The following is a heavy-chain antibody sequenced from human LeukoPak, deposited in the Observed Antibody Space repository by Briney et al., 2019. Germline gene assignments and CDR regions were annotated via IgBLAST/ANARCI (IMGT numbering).Heavy chain of an antibody. CDR1: GYSFTNYW. CDR3: ARLSGSQIMVRGVIYPDYFDF. V-gene: IGHV5-51*01. CDR2: ISPGDSET. J-gene: IGHJ4*02. D-gene: IGHD3-10*01. Sequence: GESLKISCKGSGYSFTNYWIGWVRQMPGKGLEWMGIISPGDSETTYSPSFQGQVTFSADKSVTTAYLQWSSLKASDTAMYYCARLSGSQIMVRGVIYPDYFDFWGQGTLVTVSS.